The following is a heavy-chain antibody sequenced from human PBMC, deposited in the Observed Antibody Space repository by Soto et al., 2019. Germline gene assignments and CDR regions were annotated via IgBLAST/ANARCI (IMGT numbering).Heavy chain of an antibody. J-gene: IGHJ4*02. CDR3: CNVAFGY. Sequence: EVQLVESGGGLVQPGGSLRLSCAASGFSFRSNCMSWVRQAPGKGLEWVANIKGDGSEEYYVDSVKGRFTISRDNAQNSLYLQMNSLRAEDTALYYCCNVAFGYWGQGTLVTVSS. V-gene: IGHV3-7*01. D-gene: IGHD4-4*01. CDR2: IKGDGSEE. CDR1: GFSFRSNC.